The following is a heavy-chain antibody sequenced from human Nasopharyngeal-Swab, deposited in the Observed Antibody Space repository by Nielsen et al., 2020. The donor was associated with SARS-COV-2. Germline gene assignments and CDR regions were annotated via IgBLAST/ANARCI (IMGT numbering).Heavy chain of an antibody. CDR1: GFTFSSYD. J-gene: IGHJ3*02. V-gene: IGHV3-23*01. CDR3: AKRVGATPTWGFDI. D-gene: IGHD1-26*01. CDR2: ISGGGENT. Sequence: GGSLRLSCAASGFTFSSYDMTWVRQAPGKGLEWVSTISGGGENTHYADSVEGRITISRDNTKNTLFLQMNSLRPEDTAVYYCAKRVGATPTWGFDIWGQGTMVTVSS.